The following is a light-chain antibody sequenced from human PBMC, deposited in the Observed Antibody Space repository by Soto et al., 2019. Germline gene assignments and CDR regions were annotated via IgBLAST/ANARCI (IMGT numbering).Light chain of an antibody. V-gene: IGKV1-33*01. CDR3: QQYSHLIT. CDR2: DAS. Sequence: IRMTQSPSSLSASVGDRVTITCQASQDISNYLNWYQQKLGKAPKLLIYDASNLETGVTSRFSGSGSGTDFTFTISSLQPEDIATYYCQQYSHLITFGQGTRLEIK. CDR1: QDISNY. J-gene: IGKJ5*01.